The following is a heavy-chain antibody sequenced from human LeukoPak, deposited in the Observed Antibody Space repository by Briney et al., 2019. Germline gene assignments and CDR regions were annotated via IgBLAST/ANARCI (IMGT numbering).Heavy chain of an antibody. CDR3: AKDDSAYSYASFDY. V-gene: IGHV3-23*01. CDR1: GFTFSSYA. J-gene: IGHJ4*02. Sequence: GGSLRLSSAASGFTFSSYAMSWVRQAPGKGLEWVSAIGGSGTSAYYADSLKGRFTISRDNSKNTLYLQVNSLRAEDTAVYYCAKDDSAYSYASFDYWGQGTLVTVSS. D-gene: IGHD5-18*01. CDR2: IGGSGTSA.